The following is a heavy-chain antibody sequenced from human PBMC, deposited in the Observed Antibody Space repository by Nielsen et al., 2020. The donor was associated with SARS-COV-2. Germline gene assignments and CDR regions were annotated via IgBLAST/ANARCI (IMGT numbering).Heavy chain of an antibody. CDR3: ARDYSSGWYLYEYDYGMDV. V-gene: IGHV3-30*03. CDR2: ISYDGSNK. J-gene: IGHJ6*02. CDR1: GFTFSSYG. Sequence: GESLKISCAASGFTFSSYGMHWVRQAPGKGLEWVAVISYDGSNKYYADSVKGRFTISRDNSKNTLYLQMNSLRAEDTAVYYCARDYSSGWYLYEYDYGMDVWGQGTTVTVSS. D-gene: IGHD6-19*01.